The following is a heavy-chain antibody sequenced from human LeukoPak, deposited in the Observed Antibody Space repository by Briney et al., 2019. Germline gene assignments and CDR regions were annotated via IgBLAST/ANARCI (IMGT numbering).Heavy chain of an antibody. V-gene: IGHV1-46*01. Sequence: ASVKVSCKASGYTFTSYYMHWVRQAPGQGLEWMGIINPSGGSTSYAQKFQGRVTMTRDTSISTAYMELSRLKSDDTAMYYCARRASNRYCSGGPCYGLLDPWGQGTLVTVSS. D-gene: IGHD2-15*01. J-gene: IGHJ5*02. CDR3: ARRASNRYCSGGPCYGLLDP. CDR1: GYTFTSYY. CDR2: INPSGGST.